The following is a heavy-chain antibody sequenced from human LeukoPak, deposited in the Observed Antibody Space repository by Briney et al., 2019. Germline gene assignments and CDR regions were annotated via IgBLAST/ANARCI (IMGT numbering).Heavy chain of an antibody. Sequence: SVKVSCKASGGTFSSYAISWVRQAPGQGLEWMGRIIPIFGTANYAQKFQGRVTITTDESTSTAYMELSSLRSEDTAVYYCARDGKYSSSANWLDPWGQGTLVTVSS. CDR2: IIPIFGTA. D-gene: IGHD6-13*01. CDR1: GGTFSSYA. V-gene: IGHV1-69*05. J-gene: IGHJ5*02. CDR3: ARDGKYSSSANWLDP.